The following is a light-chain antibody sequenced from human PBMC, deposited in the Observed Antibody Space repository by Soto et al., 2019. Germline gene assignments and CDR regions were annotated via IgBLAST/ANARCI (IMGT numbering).Light chain of an antibody. Sequence: EIVMTQSPVTLSVSPGERATLSCRASQSVRSNLAWYQQKPGQAPSLLIYGAFTRATGIPTRFSGTGSATEFTLTISSLQSEDFALYYCQQYNDWPLTFGQGTKVDIK. CDR3: QQYNDWPLT. CDR1: QSVRSN. J-gene: IGKJ1*01. V-gene: IGKV3-15*01. CDR2: GAF.